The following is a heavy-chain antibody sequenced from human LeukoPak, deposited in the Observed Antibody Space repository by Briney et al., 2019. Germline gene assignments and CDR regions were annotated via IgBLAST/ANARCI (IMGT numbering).Heavy chain of an antibody. CDR3: ARHGLYDFWSGYSKIYFDY. V-gene: IGHV5-51*01. J-gene: IGHJ4*02. CDR1: GCSFTSYW. CDR2: IYPGDSDT. D-gene: IGHD3-3*01. Sequence: GESLKISFKGSGCSFTSYWIGWVRPMPGKGMEWMGIIYPGDSDTRYSPSFQGQVTISADKSISTAYLQWSSLKASDTAMYYCARHGLYDFWSGYSKIYFDYWGQGTLVSVSS.